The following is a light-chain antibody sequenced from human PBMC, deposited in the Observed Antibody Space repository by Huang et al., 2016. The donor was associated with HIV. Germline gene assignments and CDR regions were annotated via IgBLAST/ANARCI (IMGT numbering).Light chain of an antibody. V-gene: IGKV3-11*01. J-gene: IGKJ3*01. CDR1: QSVSTC. CDR2: EAS. CDR3: QQRSKWPPIFT. Sequence: EIVLTQSPATLSLSPGESATLSWRASQSVSTCLAWYQHKPGQAPRLLIYEASNRSAGIPARFSGSGSGTDFTLTISSLEPEDFAVYYCQQRSKWPPIFTFGPGTEV.